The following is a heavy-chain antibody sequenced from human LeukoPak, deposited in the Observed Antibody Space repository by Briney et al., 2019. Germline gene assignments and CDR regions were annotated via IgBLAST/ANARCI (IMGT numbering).Heavy chain of an antibody. CDR3: AREGGFHSPAGI. J-gene: IGHJ3*02. V-gene: IGHV4-61*01. Sequence: SETLSLTCTVSGGSLSSGSYYWNWIRQSPGKGLEWIGYISYTGNTNYNPSLKSRVTISVDTSKNQFSLELSSVTAADTAVYYCAREGGFHSPAGIWGQGTMVTVSS. D-gene: IGHD1-26*01. CDR1: GGSLSSGSYY. CDR2: ISYTGNT.